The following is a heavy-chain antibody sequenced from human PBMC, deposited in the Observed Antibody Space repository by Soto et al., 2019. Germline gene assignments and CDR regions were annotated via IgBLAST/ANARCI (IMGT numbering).Heavy chain of an antibody. CDR3: ARDLAPGYFDY. V-gene: IGHV3-74*01. CDR2: INNDGSAT. J-gene: IGHJ4*02. CDR1: GFTFSGYW. D-gene: IGHD3-16*01. Sequence: GGSLRLSCAASGFTFSGYWMHWVRQTPGKGLMWVSRINNDGSATADADSVRGRFTISRDNAKNTLYLQLDSLRAEDTAVYFCARDLAPGYFDYWGQGTPVTVSS.